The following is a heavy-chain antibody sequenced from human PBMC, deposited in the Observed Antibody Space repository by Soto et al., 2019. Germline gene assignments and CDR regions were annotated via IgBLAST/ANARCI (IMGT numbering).Heavy chain of an antibody. Sequence: PSETLSLTCAVYGGSFSGYYWSWIRQPPGKGLEWIGEINHSGSTNYNPSLKSRVTISVDTSKNQFSLKLSSVTAADTAVYYCARGPRALSYWGQGTLVTVSS. CDR2: INHSGST. V-gene: IGHV4-34*01. CDR1: GGSFSGYY. J-gene: IGHJ4*02. CDR3: ARGPRALSY.